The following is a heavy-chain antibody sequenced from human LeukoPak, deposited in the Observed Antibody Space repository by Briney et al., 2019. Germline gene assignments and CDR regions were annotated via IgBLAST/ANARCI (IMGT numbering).Heavy chain of an antibody. J-gene: IGHJ3*02. Sequence: SETLSLTRTVSGGSISSYYWSWIRQPPGKGLEWIGYIYYSGSTNYNPSLKSRVTISVDTSKNQFSLKLSSVTAADTAVYYCARAKDKPADAFDIWGQGTMVTVSS. V-gene: IGHV4-59*01. CDR1: GGSISSYY. CDR3: ARAKDKPADAFDI. CDR2: IYYSGST.